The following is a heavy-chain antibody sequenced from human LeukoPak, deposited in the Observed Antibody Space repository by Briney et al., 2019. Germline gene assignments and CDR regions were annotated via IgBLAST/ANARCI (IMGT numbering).Heavy chain of an antibody. J-gene: IGHJ4*02. CDR1: GFTFDDYA. CDR2: ISWNSGSI. CDR3: AKGVGERYFDWLPNFDY. D-gene: IGHD3-9*01. V-gene: IGHV3-9*01. Sequence: PGGSLRLSCAASGFTFDDYAMHWVRQAPGKGLEWVSGISWNSGSIGYADSVKGRFTISRDNAKNSLYLQMNSLRAEDTALYYCAKGVGERYFDWLPNFDYWSQGTLVTVSS.